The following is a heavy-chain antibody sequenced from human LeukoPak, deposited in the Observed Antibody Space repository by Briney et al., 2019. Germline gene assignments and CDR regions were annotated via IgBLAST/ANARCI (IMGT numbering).Heavy chain of an antibody. CDR1: GGSFSGYY. CDR2: INHSGST. Sequence: SETLSLTCAVYGGSFSGYYWSWIRQPPGKGLEWIGEINHSGSTNYNPSLKSRVTISVDTSKNQFSLKLSSVTAADTAVYYCARGPPDYYGSGRSYYYYMDVWGKGTTVTISS. CDR3: ARGPPDYYGSGRSYYYYMDV. J-gene: IGHJ6*03. D-gene: IGHD3-10*01. V-gene: IGHV4-34*01.